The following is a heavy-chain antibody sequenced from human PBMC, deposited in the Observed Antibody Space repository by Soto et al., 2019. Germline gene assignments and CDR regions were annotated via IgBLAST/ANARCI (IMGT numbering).Heavy chain of an antibody. V-gene: IGHV3-48*03. Sequence: EVHLLESGGGLVQPGGSLRLSCAASGFTFSSYEMNWVRQAPGKGLEWVSYISSSGSTIYYADSVKGRFTISRDNAKNSLYLQMNSLRAEDTAVYYCARTFRITMVRGVPLYWGQGTLVTVSS. CDR3: ARTFRITMVRGVPLY. D-gene: IGHD3-10*01. CDR1: GFTFSSYE. CDR2: ISSSGSTI. J-gene: IGHJ4*02.